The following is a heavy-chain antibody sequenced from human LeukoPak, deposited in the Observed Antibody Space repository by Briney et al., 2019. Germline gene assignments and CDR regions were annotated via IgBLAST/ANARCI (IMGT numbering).Heavy chain of an antibody. D-gene: IGHD6-6*01. CDR1: GGTFSSYA. Sequence: GASVKVSCKASGGTFSSYAISWVRQAPGQGLEWMGGIIPIFGTANYAQKFQGRVTMTRDMSTSTVYMELSSLRSEDAAVYYCARGKYSSSSVDYWGQGTLVTVSS. V-gene: IGHV1-69*05. J-gene: IGHJ4*02. CDR3: ARGKYSSSSVDY. CDR2: IIPIFGTA.